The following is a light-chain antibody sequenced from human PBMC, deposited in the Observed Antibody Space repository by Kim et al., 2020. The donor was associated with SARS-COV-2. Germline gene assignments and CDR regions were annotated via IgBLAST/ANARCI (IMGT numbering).Light chain of an antibody. CDR3: HQYDKFPQT. J-gene: IGKJ1*01. V-gene: IGKV1-33*01. CDR2: DAT. CDR1: QDINDY. Sequence: DIQMTQSPSPLSASIGDRVTITCQASQDINDYLDWYQQKPGEVPKLLIYDATRLETGVPSRFSGSGSGTDFTLTISSLQPEDIATYYCHQYDKFPQTFGQGTKVDIK.